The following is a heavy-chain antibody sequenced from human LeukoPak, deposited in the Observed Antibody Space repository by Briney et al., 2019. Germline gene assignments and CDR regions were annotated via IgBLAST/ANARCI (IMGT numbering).Heavy chain of an antibody. J-gene: IGHJ4*02. Sequence: ASVKVSCKASGYSFTSYGIGWVRQAPGQGLEWMGWISAYNGNTNYAQKLQGRVTMTTDTSTSTACMELRSLRSDDTAVYYCARRSYYYDSSGYYWGGLIDYWGQGTLVTISS. V-gene: IGHV1-18*01. CDR3: ARRSYYYDSSGYYWGGLIDY. CDR1: GYSFTSYG. D-gene: IGHD3-22*01. CDR2: ISAYNGNT.